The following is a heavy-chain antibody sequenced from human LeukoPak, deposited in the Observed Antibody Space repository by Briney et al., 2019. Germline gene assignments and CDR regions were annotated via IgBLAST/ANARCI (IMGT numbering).Heavy chain of an antibody. D-gene: IGHD3-22*01. CDR3: AKVPPAMIVVVIYFDY. CDR1: GFTFSSYA. V-gene: IGHV3-23*01. Sequence: GGSLRLSCAAAGFTFSSYAMSWVRQPPGKGLEWVSAVSGRGGSTYYADSVKGRFTISRDNSKNTLYLQMNSLRAEDTAVYYCAKVPPAMIVVVIYFDYWGQGTLVTVSS. CDR2: VSGRGGST. J-gene: IGHJ4*02.